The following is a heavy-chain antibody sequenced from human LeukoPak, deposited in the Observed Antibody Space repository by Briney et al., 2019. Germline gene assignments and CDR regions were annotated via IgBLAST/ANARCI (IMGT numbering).Heavy chain of an antibody. CDR2: IYPGDSDT. CDR1: GYSFTSYW. Sequence: GESLKISCKGSGYSFTSYWIGWVRQLPGKGLEWMGIIYPGDSDTRYSPSFQGQVTISPHKSISTAYLQWSSLKASDTAMYYCARSIAAAGYYFDYWGQGTLVTVSS. D-gene: IGHD6-13*01. J-gene: IGHJ4*02. V-gene: IGHV5-51*01. CDR3: ARSIAAAGYYFDY.